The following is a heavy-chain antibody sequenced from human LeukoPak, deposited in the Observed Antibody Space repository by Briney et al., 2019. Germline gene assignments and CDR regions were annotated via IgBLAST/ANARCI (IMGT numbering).Heavy chain of an antibody. J-gene: IGHJ4*02. D-gene: IGHD3-22*01. V-gene: IGHV4-34*01. CDR2: INHSGST. CDR3: ASGRYYYDSSGYYSNTYYFDY. Sequence: SETLSLTCAVYGGSFSGYYWSWIRQPPGKGLEWIGEINHSGSTNYNPSLKSRVTISVDTSKNQFSLKLSSVTAADTAVYYCASGRYYYDSSGYYSNTYYFDYWGQGTLVTVSS. CDR1: GGSFSGYY.